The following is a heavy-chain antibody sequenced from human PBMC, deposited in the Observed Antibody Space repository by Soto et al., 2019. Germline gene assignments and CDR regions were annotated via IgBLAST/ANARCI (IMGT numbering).Heavy chain of an antibody. CDR3: ARESTQLQAIDY. Sequence: SETLSLTCTGSGGAISSGGYYLSWIRQHPGKALEWIGYIYYSGTTYYNPSLQSRVSISVDTPKNQFSLKVTSVTAADMAMYYCARESTQLQAIDYWGQGTLVTVSS. D-gene: IGHD1-26*01. CDR1: GGAISSGGYY. V-gene: IGHV4-31*03. J-gene: IGHJ4*02. CDR2: IYYSGTT.